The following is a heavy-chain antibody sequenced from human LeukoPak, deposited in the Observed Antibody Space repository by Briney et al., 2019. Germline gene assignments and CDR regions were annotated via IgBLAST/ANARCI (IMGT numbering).Heavy chain of an antibody. CDR3: AGGTYYGSGSRPGYFDY. D-gene: IGHD3-10*01. CDR1: GFSVNNNY. V-gene: IGHV3-53*01. J-gene: IGHJ4*02. CDR2: MNNACST. Sequence: GGSLRLSCAASGFSVNNNYMNWVRQAPGKGLEWVSLMNNACSTYYADSVKGRFTISRDSSKHTLYLQMNSLRAEDTAVYYCAGGTYYGSGSRPGYFDYWGQGTLVTVSS.